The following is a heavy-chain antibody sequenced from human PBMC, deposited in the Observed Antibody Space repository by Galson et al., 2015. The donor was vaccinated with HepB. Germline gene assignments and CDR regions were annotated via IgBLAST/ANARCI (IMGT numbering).Heavy chain of an antibody. CDR2: IDDSGST. Sequence: QAQLQESGPGLVKPSETLSLTCTVSGDSISSYYWNWIRQPPGKGLEWIGYIDDSGSTNYNPSLKSLVTISVDTSNNQFTLRLSSVTAADTAVYYCARGEDGSGWDGYYYYYMDVWGKGTTVTVSS. CDR1: GDSISSYY. D-gene: IGHD6-19*01. CDR3: ARGEDGSGWDGYYYYYMDV. V-gene: IGHV4-59*01. J-gene: IGHJ6*03.